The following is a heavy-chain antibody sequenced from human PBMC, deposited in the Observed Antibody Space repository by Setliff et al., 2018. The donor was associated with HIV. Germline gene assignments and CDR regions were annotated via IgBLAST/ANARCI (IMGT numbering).Heavy chain of an antibody. Sequence: PGGSLRLSCAASGFTFSSYAMSWVRQAPGKGLEWVSAISGSGGSTYYADSVKGRFTISRDNSKNTLYLQMNSLRAEDTAVYYCARARITMTGGRLEPYAFDRWGQGTKVTVSS. CDR3: ARARITMTGGRLEPYAFDR. D-gene: IGHD3-22*01. J-gene: IGHJ3*01. CDR2: ISGSGGST. CDR1: GFTFSSYA. V-gene: IGHV3-23*01.